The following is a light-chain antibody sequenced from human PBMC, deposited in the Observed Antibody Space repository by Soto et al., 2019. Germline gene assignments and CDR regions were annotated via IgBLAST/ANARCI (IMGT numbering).Light chain of an antibody. V-gene: IGKV3-20*01. CDR2: GAS. Sequence: EIVLTWFPATICQSTGGRATLSCRASQSVSSSYLAWYQQKPGQAPRLLIYGASSRATGIPDRFSGSGSGTDFTLTISRLEPEDFAVYYCQQYVTSPYAFGGGTKVDIK. CDR3: QQYVTSPYA. CDR1: QSVSSSY. J-gene: IGKJ4*02.